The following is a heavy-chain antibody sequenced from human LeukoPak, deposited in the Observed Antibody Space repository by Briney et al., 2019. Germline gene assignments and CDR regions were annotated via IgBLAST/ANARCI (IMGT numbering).Heavy chain of an antibody. V-gene: IGHV4-4*02. CDR1: GGSISSTNW. CDR3: ALISRGIAVPGTEL. CDR2: IYHSGST. J-gene: IGHJ4*02. D-gene: IGHD6-19*01. Sequence: PSETLSLTCAVSGGSISSTNWWSWVRQSPGKGLEWIGEIYHSGSTNYTPSLKSRVTISIDKSKNQFSLKLSSVTAADTAVYYCALISRGIAVPGTELWGQGTLVTVSS.